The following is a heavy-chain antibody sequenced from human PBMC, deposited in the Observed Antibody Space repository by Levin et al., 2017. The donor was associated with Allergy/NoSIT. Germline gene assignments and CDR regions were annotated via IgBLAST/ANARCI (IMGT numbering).Heavy chain of an antibody. CDR1: GYTFTSYY. CDR2: INPSGGDT. CDR3: VREVGARQDY. V-gene: IGHV1-46*01. Sequence: GASVKVSCKASGYTFTSYYMHWVRQAPGQGLEWMGIINPSGGDTSYAQKFQGRVTMTRDTSTSTVYMELSSLRSDDTAVYYCVREVGARQDYWGQGTLVTVSS. D-gene: IGHD1-26*01. J-gene: IGHJ4*02.